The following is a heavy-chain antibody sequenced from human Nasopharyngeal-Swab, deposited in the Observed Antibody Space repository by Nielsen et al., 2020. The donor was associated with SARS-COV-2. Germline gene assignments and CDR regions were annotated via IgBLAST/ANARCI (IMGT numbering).Heavy chain of an antibody. V-gene: IGHV4-39*07. CDR1: GGSISSSSYY. CDR3: ARVTPEPDGDFDY. J-gene: IGHJ4*02. Sequence: GSLRLSCTVSGGSISSSSYYWGWIRQPPGKGLEWIGSIYYSGSTYYNPSLKSRVTISVDTSKNQFSLKLSSVTAADTAVYYCARVTPEPDGDFDYWGQGTLVTVSS. CDR2: IYYSGST. D-gene: IGHD1-14*01.